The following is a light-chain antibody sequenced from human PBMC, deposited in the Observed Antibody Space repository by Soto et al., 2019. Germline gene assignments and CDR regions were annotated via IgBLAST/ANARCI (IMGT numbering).Light chain of an antibody. V-gene: IGKV3-15*01. J-gene: IGKJ3*01. Sequence: EIVMTQSAVTLSVSPGERATLSCRASQSVNSNLAWYQQKPGQAPRLLIYAASTRATGIPARFSGSGSGSDFTLTISSLQSEDFAVYYCQQYNSWPLTFGTGTKVDIK. CDR3: QQYNSWPLT. CDR2: AAS. CDR1: QSVNSN.